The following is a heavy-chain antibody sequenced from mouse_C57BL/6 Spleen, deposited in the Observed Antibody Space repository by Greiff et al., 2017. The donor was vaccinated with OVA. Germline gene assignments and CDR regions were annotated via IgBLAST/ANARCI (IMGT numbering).Heavy chain of an antibody. CDR2: INPSSGYT. J-gene: IGHJ1*03. Sequence: QVQLQQSGAELAKPGASVKLSCKASGYTFTSYWMHWVKQRPGQGLEWIGYINPSSGYTKYNQKFKDKATLTADKSPSTAYMQLSSLTYEDSAVYYCARFDVWGTGTTVTVSS. CDR1: GYTFTSYW. V-gene: IGHV1-7*01. CDR3: ARFDV.